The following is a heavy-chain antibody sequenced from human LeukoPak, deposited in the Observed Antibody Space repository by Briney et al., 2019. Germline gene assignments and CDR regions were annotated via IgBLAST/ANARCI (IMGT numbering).Heavy chain of an antibody. CDR3: AKVGGYGGYYSDY. V-gene: IGHV3-43*02. J-gene: IGHJ4*02. Sequence: PGGSLRLSCAASGFTFDDYAMHWVRPAPGKGLEWVSLISGDGGSTYYADSVKGRFTISRDNSKNSLYLQMNSLRTEDTASYYCAKVGGYGGYYSDYWGQGTLVTVSS. CDR1: GFTFDDYA. D-gene: IGHD3-16*01. CDR2: ISGDGGST.